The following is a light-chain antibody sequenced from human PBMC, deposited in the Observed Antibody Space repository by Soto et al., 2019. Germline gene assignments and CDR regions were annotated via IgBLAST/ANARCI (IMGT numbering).Light chain of an antibody. J-gene: IGKJ5*01. CDR1: QGISSS. V-gene: IGKV1-8*01. CDR2: AAT. Sequence: AIRMTQSPSSLSASTGDRVTITCRASQGISSSLAWYHQQPGKAPKLLIYAATTLQSGVPSRFSGSGSGTDFTLTINSLQPEDFATYYCQQLHSYPFTFGQGTRLEIK. CDR3: QQLHSYPFT.